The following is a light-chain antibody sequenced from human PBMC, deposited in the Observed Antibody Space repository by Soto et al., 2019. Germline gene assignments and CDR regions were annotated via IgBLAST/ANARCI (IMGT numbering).Light chain of an antibody. CDR3: QKYDNART. V-gene: IGKV1-27*01. J-gene: IGKJ1*01. CDR2: AAS. CDR1: HDIRNY. Sequence: DVQMTQSPSSLSASVGNRVTIACRASHDIRNYLAWYQHKSGKVPKLLIYAASTLQSRAPSRFSGSGYGTDFTLTISSLHPEDVATYYCQKYDNARTFGQGTKVEI.